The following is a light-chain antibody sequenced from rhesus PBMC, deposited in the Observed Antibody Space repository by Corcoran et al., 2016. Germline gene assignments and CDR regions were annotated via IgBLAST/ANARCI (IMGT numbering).Light chain of an antibody. J-gene: IGKJ2*01. CDR3: LQLSNWPYS. CDR2: GAS. Sequence: ETVMTQSPATLSLSPGERATLSCRASQSVGSSLAWYQQKPGQAPRLLIDGASSRATGIPDRFSGSGSWKDFNLTISSLEPEDVAVYYCLQLSNWPYSVGQGTKVEIK. CDR1: QSVGSS. V-gene: IGKV3-24*04.